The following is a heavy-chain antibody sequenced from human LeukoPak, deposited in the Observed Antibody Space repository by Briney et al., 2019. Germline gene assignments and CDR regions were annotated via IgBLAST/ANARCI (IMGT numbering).Heavy chain of an antibody. J-gene: IGHJ4*02. Sequence: GGSLRLSCAASGFTFSSYSMNWVRQAPGKGLEWVSSISSSSSYIYYADSVKGRFTISRDNAKNSLYLQMNSLRAEDTAVYHCATYYYDSSGYYAYFDYWGQGTLVTVSS. CDR3: ATYYYDSSGYYAYFDY. CDR2: ISSSSSYI. D-gene: IGHD3-22*01. CDR1: GFTFSSYS. V-gene: IGHV3-21*01.